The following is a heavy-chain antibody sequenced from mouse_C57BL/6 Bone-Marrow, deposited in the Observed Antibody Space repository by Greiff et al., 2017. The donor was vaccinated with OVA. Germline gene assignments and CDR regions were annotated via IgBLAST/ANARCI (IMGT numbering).Heavy chain of an antibody. Sequence: EVMLVESGGGLVKPGGSLKLSCAASGFTLSDYGMHWVRQAPEKGLEWVAYISSGSSTIYYADTVKGRITITRDNAKNTLFLQMTSLRSEDTAMYYCARVDCYYWYFDVWGTGTTVTVSS. V-gene: IGHV5-17*01. CDR2: ISSGSSTI. J-gene: IGHJ1*03. CDR1: GFTLSDYG. CDR3: ARVDCYYWYFDV.